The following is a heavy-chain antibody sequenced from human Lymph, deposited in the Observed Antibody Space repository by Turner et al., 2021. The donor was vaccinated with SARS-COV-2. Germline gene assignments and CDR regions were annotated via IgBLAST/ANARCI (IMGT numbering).Heavy chain of an antibody. Sequence: QVQLVESGGGLVQPGRSLRLSCAASGFTYSSYSMHCVRQAPGKGLEWVAVISYDGSSKFHADSVKGRFTISRDNSKTTLYLQMNSLRAEDTAVYYCARDALKKEVADTSDNWFDPWGQGTLVTVSS. CDR3: ARDALKKEVADTSDNWFDP. CDR1: GFTYSSYS. CDR2: ISYDGSSK. V-gene: IGHV3-30-3*01. J-gene: IGHJ5*02. D-gene: IGHD6-19*01.